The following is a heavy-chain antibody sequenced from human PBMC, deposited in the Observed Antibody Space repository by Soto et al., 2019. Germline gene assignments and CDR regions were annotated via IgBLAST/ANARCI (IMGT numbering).Heavy chain of an antibody. CDR2: INAGNGNT. CDR1: GYTFTSYA. J-gene: IGHJ6*04. D-gene: IGHD2-8*01. Sequence: VQLVQSGAEVKKHGASVKVSCKASGYTFTSYAMHWVRQAPGQRLEWMGWINAGNGNTKYSQKFQGRVTITRDTAASAASMELSSLKSEATAVYYGARETTEGYLTIYGLDVWGKGTTVTVSS. CDR3: ARETTEGYLTIYGLDV. V-gene: IGHV1-3*01.